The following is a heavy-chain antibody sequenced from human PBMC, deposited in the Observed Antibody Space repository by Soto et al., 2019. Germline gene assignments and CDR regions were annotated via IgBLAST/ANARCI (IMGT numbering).Heavy chain of an antibody. D-gene: IGHD5-18*01. V-gene: IGHV5-51*01. Sequence: GEALKISCKGSGYSFTSYWIGWVRQMPGKGLEWMGIIYPGDSDTRYSPSFQGQATISADKSISTAYLQWSSLKASDTAMYYCARHAPGHSYGFFGHGFHALSGMDVWGHGTTVPVSS. CDR2: IYPGDSDT. CDR1: GYSFTSYW. J-gene: IGHJ6*02. CDR3: ARHAPGHSYGFFGHGFHALSGMDV.